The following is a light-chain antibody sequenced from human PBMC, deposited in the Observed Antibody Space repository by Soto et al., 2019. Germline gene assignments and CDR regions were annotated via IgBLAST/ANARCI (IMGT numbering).Light chain of an antibody. CDR1: ETVATN. CDR3: QQYFEWPPRT. J-gene: IGKJ1*01. Sequence: VMTQSPATLSVSPGERATISCWASETVATNLAWYQQKPGQAPRLLISGASTRAAGISDRFRGSGSGTEFTLTISSMRSEDSAIYYCQQYFEWPPRTFGQGPKVEI. V-gene: IGKV3-15*01. CDR2: GAS.